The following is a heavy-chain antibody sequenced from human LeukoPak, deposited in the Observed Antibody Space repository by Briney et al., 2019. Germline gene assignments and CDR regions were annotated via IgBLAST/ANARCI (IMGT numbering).Heavy chain of an antibody. Sequence: PGGSLRLSCAASGFTFSNAWMSWVRQAPGKGLEWVGRIKSKTDGGTTDYAAPVKGRFTISRDDSKNTLYLQMNSLKTEDTAVYYCTTQGNPHYDILTGYYSYYYYYYMDVWGKGTTVTVSS. CDR1: GFTFSNAW. V-gene: IGHV3-15*01. CDR3: TTQGNPHYDILTGYYSYYYYYYMDV. D-gene: IGHD3-9*01. J-gene: IGHJ6*03. CDR2: IKSKTDGGTT.